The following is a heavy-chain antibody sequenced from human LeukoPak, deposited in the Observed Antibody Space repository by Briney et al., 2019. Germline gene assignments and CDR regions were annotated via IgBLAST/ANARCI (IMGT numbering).Heavy chain of an antibody. CDR2: ISGSGGST. Sequence: GGSLRLSCAASGFTFSSYEMNWVRQAPGKGLEWVSAISGSGGSTYYADSVKGRFTISRDNSKNTLYLQMNSLRAEDTAVYYCAKDNTAYCGGDCYPIYYFDYWGQGTLVTVSS. CDR1: GFTFSSYE. D-gene: IGHD2-21*02. CDR3: AKDNTAYCGGDCYPIYYFDY. V-gene: IGHV3-23*01. J-gene: IGHJ4*02.